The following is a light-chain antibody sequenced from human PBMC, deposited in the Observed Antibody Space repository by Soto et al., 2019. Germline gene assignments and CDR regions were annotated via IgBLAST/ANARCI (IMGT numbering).Light chain of an antibody. Sequence: QSVLTQPPSASGTPGQRVTISCSGSRSNIGGNTVNWYQQLPGTAPKLLIYTNDQRPSGVPDRFSGSKSGTSASLVISGLQSEDEADYYCAAWDDSLPGCVFGTGTKVTVL. CDR3: AAWDDSLPGCV. J-gene: IGLJ1*01. CDR2: TND. CDR1: RSNIGGNT. V-gene: IGLV1-44*01.